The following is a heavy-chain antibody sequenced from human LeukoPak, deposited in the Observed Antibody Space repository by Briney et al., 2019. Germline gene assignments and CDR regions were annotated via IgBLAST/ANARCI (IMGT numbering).Heavy chain of an antibody. CDR2: ISGYNGHT. V-gene: IGHV1-18*01. CDR3: AKEPGEYSSSRYFDY. Sequence: ASVTVSCKASGYIFTSYGISWMRQAPGQGLEWMGWISGYNGHTKYAQKVQARVTMTTDTSTSTAYMELRSLRSDDTAVYYCAKEPGEYSSSRYFDYWGQGTLVTVSS. J-gene: IGHJ4*02. CDR1: GYIFTSYG. D-gene: IGHD6-6*01.